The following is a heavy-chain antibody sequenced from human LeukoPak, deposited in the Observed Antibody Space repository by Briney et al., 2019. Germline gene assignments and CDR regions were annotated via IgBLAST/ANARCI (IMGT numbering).Heavy chain of an antibody. CDR2: INHNGNVN. J-gene: IGHJ6*02. V-gene: IGHV3-7*03. Sequence: GGSLRLSCAASGFIFSIYRMSWARQAPGKGLEWVASINHNGNVNYYVDSVKGRFTISRDNAKNSLYLQMSNLRAEDTAVYFCARGGGLDVWGQGATVTVSS. D-gene: IGHD3-16*01. CDR3: ARGGGLDV. CDR1: GFIFSIYR.